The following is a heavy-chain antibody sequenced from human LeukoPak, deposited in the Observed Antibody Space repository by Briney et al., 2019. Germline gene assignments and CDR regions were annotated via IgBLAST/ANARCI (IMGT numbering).Heavy chain of an antibody. J-gene: IGHJ4*02. D-gene: IGHD3-3*01. Sequence: ASVKVSCKASGYTFTSYGISWVRQAPGQGLEWMGWISAYNGNTNYAQKLQGRVTMTTDTSTSTAYMELRSLRSDDTAVYYCARTYYDFWNGYYTEYFDYWGQGTLVTVSS. CDR2: ISAYNGNT. CDR1: GYTFTSYG. V-gene: IGHV1-18*01. CDR3: ARTYYDFWNGYYTEYFDY.